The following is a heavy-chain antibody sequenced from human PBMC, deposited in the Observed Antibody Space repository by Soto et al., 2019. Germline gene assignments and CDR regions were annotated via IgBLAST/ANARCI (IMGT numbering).Heavy chain of an antibody. Sequence: QVQLVESGGGVVQPGRSLRLSCAASGFTFSSYAMHWVRQAPGKGLAWVAVISYDGNNKYYADSVKGRFTISRDNSKNTLYLQMNSLRAEDTAVYNCARLRPHDYGDYSDYWGQGTLVTVSS. CDR1: GFTFSSYA. V-gene: IGHV3-30-3*01. CDR2: ISYDGNNK. D-gene: IGHD4-17*01. J-gene: IGHJ4*02. CDR3: ARLRPHDYGDYSDY.